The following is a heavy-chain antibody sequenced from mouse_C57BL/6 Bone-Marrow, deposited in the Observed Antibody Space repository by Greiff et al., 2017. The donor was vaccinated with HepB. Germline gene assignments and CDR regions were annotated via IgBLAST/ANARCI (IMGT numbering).Heavy chain of an antibody. Sequence: QVQLQQSGAELVKPGASVKLSCKASGYTFTSYWMQWVKQRPGQGLEWIGEIDPSDSYTNYNQKFKGKATMTVDTSSSTAYMQLSSLTSEDSAVYYCARRGQAAYDYWGQGTTLTVSS. J-gene: IGHJ2*01. D-gene: IGHD3-2*02. CDR2: IDPSDSYT. CDR1: GYTFTSYW. CDR3: ARRGQAAYDY. V-gene: IGHV1-50*01.